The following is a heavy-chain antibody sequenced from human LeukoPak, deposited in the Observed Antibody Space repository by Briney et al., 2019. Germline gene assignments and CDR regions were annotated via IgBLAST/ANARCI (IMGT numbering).Heavy chain of an antibody. J-gene: IGHJ3*02. CDR3: ARDGYSGSPDAFDI. CDR1: GYTFTSYG. D-gene: IGHD1-26*01. CDR2: ISAYNGNT. Sequence: ASVKVSCKASGYTFTSYGISWVRQAPGQGLEWMGWISAYNGNTNYAQKLQGRVTMTTDRSTSKAYMELRSLRSDDTAVYYCARDGYSGSPDAFDIWGQGTMVSVCS. V-gene: IGHV1-18*01.